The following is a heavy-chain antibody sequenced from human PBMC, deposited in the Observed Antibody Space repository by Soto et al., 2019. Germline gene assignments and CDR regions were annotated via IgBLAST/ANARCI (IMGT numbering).Heavy chain of an antibody. CDR3: AGSALFWWYLLS. J-gene: IGHJ5*02. CDR1: GFTLADYA. D-gene: IGHD2-21*01. CDR2: VSASGHSA. Sequence: GGSLRLSCTSSGFTLADYAVSWVRQAPGKGLEWVSTVSASGHSAYTADSVRGRLTISRDNSKDMVYLQMNSLRGEDSAVYYCAGSALFWWYLLSWGQARLVTVS. V-gene: IGHV3-23*01.